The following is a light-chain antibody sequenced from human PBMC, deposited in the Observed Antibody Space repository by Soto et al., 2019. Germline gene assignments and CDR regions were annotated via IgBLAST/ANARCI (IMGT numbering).Light chain of an antibody. CDR3: QQYGSSPFT. CDR2: GAS. J-gene: IGKJ3*01. Sequence: ESVLTQSPGTLSMSPGERATLSCRASQSVSSSYSAWYQQKPGQAPRLLIYGASRRATGIPDRFSGSGSGTDFPRTISRLEPEDFAVYYCQQYGSSPFTFGPGTKVDIK. V-gene: IGKV3-20*01. CDR1: QSVSSSY.